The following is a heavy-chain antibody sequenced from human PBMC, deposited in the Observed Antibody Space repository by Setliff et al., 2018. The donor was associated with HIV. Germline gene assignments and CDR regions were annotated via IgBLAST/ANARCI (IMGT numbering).Heavy chain of an antibody. J-gene: IGHJ4*02. CDR3: ARQAWHYDRDGYFIDY. V-gene: IGHV4-38-2*02. CDR2: IYQNGNT. CDR1: GYFISNGYY. Sequence: PSETLSLTCSVSGYFISNGYYWGWIRQPPGKGLEWVGTIYQNGNTYYSPSLESRVSVSIDMSRNQFSVKLNSATAADTAVYYCARQAWHYDRDGYFIDYWGQGKLVTVSS. D-gene: IGHD3-22*01.